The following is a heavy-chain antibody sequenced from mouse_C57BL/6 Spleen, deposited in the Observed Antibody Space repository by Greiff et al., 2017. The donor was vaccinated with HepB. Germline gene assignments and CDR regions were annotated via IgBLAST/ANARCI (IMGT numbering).Heavy chain of an antibody. CDR3: ARRDYDYDAWFAY. J-gene: IGHJ3*01. Sequence: VQLQQSGPELVKPGASVKISCKASGYSFTGYYMNWVKQSPEKSLEWIGEINPSTGGTTYNQKFKAKATLTVDKSSSTAYMQLKSLTSEDSAVYYCARRDYDYDAWFAYWGQGTLVTVSA. V-gene: IGHV1-42*01. CDR1: GYSFTGYY. CDR2: INPSTGGT. D-gene: IGHD2-4*01.